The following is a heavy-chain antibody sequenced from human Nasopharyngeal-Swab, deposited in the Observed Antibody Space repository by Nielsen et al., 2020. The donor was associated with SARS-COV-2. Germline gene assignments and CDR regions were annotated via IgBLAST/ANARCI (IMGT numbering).Heavy chain of an antibody. J-gene: IGHJ6*02. Sequence: GGSLRLSCAASGFTFNNYKCNWVRQAAGKGLEWVEYISSSRSYIYYADSVKGRFTISRDNAKNSLYLKMNSLRAEDTAVYYCARDGLDYDFWSASFMYVWGHGTTVTVSS. D-gene: IGHD3-3*01. CDR2: ISSSRSYI. V-gene: IGHV3-21*01. CDR3: ARDGLDYDFWSASFMYV. CDR1: GFTFNNYK.